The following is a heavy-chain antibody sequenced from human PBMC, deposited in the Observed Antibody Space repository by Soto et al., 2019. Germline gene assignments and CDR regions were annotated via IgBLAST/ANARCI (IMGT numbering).Heavy chain of an antibody. CDR3: ARGGYYDFWSGTHGSLDAFDI. Sequence: TGGSLRLSCAASGFTFSSYAMHWVRQAPGKGLEWVAVISYDGSNKYYADSVKGRFTISRGNSKNTLYLQMNSLRAEDTAVYYCARGGYYDFWSGTHGSLDAFDIWGQGTMVTVSS. J-gene: IGHJ3*02. CDR2: ISYDGSNK. V-gene: IGHV3-30-3*01. CDR1: GFTFSSYA. D-gene: IGHD3-3*01.